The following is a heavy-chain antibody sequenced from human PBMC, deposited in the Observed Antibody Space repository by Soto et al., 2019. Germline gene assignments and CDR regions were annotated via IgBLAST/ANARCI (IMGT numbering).Heavy chain of an antibody. J-gene: IGHJ4*01. V-gene: IGHV1-18*04. D-gene: IGHD6-19*01. CDR1: GYTFTAYG. CDR2: ISTHNGNT. CDR3: ARGVAVADVYYFDY. Sequence: QVQLVQSGAEMKKPGASVKVSCKASGYTFTAYGITWVRQAPGQGLECMGWISTHNGNTNYAQKFQGRVTMTTDTSTRTAYMELRALISDDTAVYYCARGVAVADVYYFDYWGHGTLVTVSS.